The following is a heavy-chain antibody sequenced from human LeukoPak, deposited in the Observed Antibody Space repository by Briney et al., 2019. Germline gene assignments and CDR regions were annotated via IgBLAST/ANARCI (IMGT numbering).Heavy chain of an antibody. Sequence: SETLSLTCTVSGGSISSNSYYWGWIRQPPGTGLEWIGSIYYSGSTYYNPSLKSRVTISVDTSKNQFSLKLSSVTAADTAVYYCARAYSSSWYFNWFDPWGQGTLVTVSS. D-gene: IGHD6-13*01. V-gene: IGHV4-39*07. J-gene: IGHJ5*02. CDR3: ARAYSSSWYFNWFDP. CDR1: GGSISSNSYY. CDR2: IYYSGST.